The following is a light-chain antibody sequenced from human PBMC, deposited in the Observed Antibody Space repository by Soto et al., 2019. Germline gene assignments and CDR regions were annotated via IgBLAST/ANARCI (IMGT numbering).Light chain of an antibody. V-gene: IGLV2-14*01. J-gene: IGLJ3*02. CDR1: SSDVGGYNY. Sequence: QSALTQPASVSGSPGQSITISCTGTSSDVGGYNYVSWYQQHPGKVPKLMICRVTNRPPGVSNRFSGSKSGNTASLTISGLQTEDEADYYCSSYTSSSTWVFGGGTKGTVL. CDR3: SSYTSSSTWV. CDR2: RVT.